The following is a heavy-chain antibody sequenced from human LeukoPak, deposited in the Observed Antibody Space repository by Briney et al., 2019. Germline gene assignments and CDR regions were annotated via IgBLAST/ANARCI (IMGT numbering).Heavy chain of an antibody. V-gene: IGHV4-4*07. J-gene: IGHJ4*02. CDR1: GGSISSYY. CDR3: ARAYCSGGSRPFDY. D-gene: IGHD2-15*01. Sequence: PSETLSLTCTVSGGSISSYYWSWIRQPAGKGLEWIGRIYTSGSTNYNPSLKSRVTMSVDTSKNQFSLKLSSVTAADTAVYYCARAYCSGGSRPFDYWGQGTLVTVSS. CDR2: IYTSGST.